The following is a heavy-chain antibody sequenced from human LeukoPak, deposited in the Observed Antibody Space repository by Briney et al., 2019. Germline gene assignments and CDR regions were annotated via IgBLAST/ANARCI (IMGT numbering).Heavy chain of an antibody. J-gene: IGHJ4*02. Sequence: GASVKVSCKASGGTFSSYAISWVRQAPGQGLEWMGRIIPILGIANYAQKFQGRVTITADKSTSTAYMELSSLRSEDTAVYYCASTLSPYCSGGSCFTLGPFDYWGQGTLVTVSS. CDR1: GGTFSSYA. V-gene: IGHV1-69*04. D-gene: IGHD2-15*01. CDR2: IIPILGIA. CDR3: ASTLSPYCSGGSCFTLGPFDY.